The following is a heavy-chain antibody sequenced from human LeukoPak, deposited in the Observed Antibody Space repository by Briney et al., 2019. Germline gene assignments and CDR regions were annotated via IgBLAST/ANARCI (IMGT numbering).Heavy chain of an antibody. J-gene: IGHJ4*02. V-gene: IGHV4-59*01. D-gene: IGHD1-26*01. CDR2: FYYSGST. CDR3: ARGQGGNYYLNYFDY. Sequence: KPSETLSLTCPVTGGSFSTYYWSWIRQPPGKGLEWIGHFYYSGSTNYNPSLKSRVTISVDTSRNQFSLKLTSVTAADTAVYYCARGQGGNYYLNYFDYWGQGALVTVSS. CDR1: GGSFSTYY.